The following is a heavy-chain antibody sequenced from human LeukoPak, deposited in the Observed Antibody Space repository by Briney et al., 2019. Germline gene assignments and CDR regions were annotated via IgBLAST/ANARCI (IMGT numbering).Heavy chain of an antibody. V-gene: IGHV3-15*01. J-gene: IGHJ4*02. Sequence: NSGGSLSLSCAASGFTFSNAWMSWVRRAPGKGLEWVGRIKSKTDGGTTDYAAPVKGRFTISRDDSKNTLYLQMNSLKTEDTAVYYCTKYYYDSSGYPNFDYWGQGTLVTVSS. D-gene: IGHD3-22*01. CDR3: TKYYYDSSGYPNFDY. CDR1: GFTFSNAW. CDR2: IKSKTDGGTT.